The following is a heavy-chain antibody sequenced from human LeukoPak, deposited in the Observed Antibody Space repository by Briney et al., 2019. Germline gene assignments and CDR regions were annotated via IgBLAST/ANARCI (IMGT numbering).Heavy chain of an antibody. V-gene: IGHV3-21*01. CDR2: ISSSSSYI. J-gene: IGHJ4*02. D-gene: IGHD3-10*01. CDR1: GFTFSSYS. Sequence: GGSLRLSCAASGFTFSSYSMNWVRQAPGKGLEWVSSISSSSSYIYYADSVKGRFTISRDNAKNSLYLQMNSLRAEDTAVYYCARDSRMVRGVLDYWGQGTLVTVSS. CDR3: ARDSRMVRGVLDY.